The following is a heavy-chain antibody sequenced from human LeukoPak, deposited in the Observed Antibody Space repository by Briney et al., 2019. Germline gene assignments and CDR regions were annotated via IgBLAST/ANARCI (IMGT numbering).Heavy chain of an antibody. CDR3: ARARRAPMVRGVSNWFDP. D-gene: IGHD3-10*01. Sequence: PGGSLRLSCAASGFTFDDYGMSWVRQAPGKGLEWVSGINWNGGSTGYADSVKGRFTISRDNAKNSLYLQMNSLRAEDTALYYCARARRAPMVRGVSNWFDPWGQGTLVTVSS. CDR1: GFTFDDYG. CDR2: INWNGGST. V-gene: IGHV3-20*04. J-gene: IGHJ5*02.